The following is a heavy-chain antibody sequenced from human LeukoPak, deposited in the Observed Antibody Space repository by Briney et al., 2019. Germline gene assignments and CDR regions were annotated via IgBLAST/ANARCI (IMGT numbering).Heavy chain of an antibody. J-gene: IGHJ5*02. V-gene: IGHV1-8*01. CDR1: GYTFTSYD. CDR3: ARGIPYDYVWGSYRYDNWFDP. Sequence: ASVKVSCKASGYTFTSYDINWVRQATGQGLEWMGWMNPNSGNTGYAQKFQGRVTMTRNTSISTAYMELSSLRSEDTAVYYCARGIPYDYVWGSYRYDNWFDPWGQGTLVTVSS. CDR2: MNPNSGNT. D-gene: IGHD3-16*02.